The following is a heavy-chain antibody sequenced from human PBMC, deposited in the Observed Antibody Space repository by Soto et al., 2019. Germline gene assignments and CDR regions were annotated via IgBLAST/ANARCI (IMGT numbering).Heavy chain of an antibody. CDR2: ISSSSSYI. V-gene: IGHV3-21*01. CDR3: AGGFWSGSPYGMDV. CDR1: GFTFSSYS. Sequence: PGGSLRLSCAASGFTFSSYSMNWVRQAPGKGLEWVSSISSSSSYIYYADSVKGRFTISRDNAKNSLYLQMNSLRAEDTAVYYCAGGFWSGSPYGMDVWGQGTTVTVSS. J-gene: IGHJ6*02. D-gene: IGHD3-3*01.